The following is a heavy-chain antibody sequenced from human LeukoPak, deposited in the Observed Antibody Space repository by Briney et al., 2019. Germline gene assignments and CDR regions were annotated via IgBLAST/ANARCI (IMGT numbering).Heavy chain of an antibody. CDR3: ARHGLGRGVYITRQYNYYMDV. CDR2: INHSGST. CDR1: GGSFSTYY. Sequence: SETLSLTCAVYGGSFSTYYWGWVRQTPGNGLEWIGEINHSGSTNYNPSLKSRVTVSIDTSKNQFSLKLTSVTAADTGIYFCARHGLGRGVYITRQYNYYMDVWGTGTTVTVSS. D-gene: IGHD3-10*01. J-gene: IGHJ6*03. V-gene: IGHV4-34*01.